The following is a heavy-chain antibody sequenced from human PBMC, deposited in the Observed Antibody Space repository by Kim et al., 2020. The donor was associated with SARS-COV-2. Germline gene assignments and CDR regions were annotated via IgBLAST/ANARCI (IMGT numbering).Heavy chain of an antibody. V-gene: IGHV3-48*03. CDR3: ARVGAEQQLFDY. J-gene: IGHJ4*02. Sequence: YYADSVKGRFTISRDNAKNSLYLQMNSLRAEDTAVYYCARVGAEQQLFDYWGQGTLVTVSS. D-gene: IGHD6-13*01.